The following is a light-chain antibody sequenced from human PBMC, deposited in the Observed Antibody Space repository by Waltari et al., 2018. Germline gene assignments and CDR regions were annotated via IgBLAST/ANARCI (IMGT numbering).Light chain of an antibody. CDR3: QVWDSSTVV. V-gene: IGLV3-9*01. CDR2: RDN. CDR1: RIKLKH. J-gene: IGLJ3*02. Sequence: SYELAQPLPVSVALGQTATITCGGNRIKLKHVHWYQQKPGQAPVLVIYRDNNRPSGIPERFSGSISENTATLTISRAQVGDEADYYCQVWDSSTVVFGGGTKLTVL.